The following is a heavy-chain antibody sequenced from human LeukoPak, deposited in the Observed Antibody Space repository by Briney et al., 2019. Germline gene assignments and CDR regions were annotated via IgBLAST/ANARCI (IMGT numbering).Heavy chain of an antibody. Sequence: GGSLRLSCAASEFTFSSYAMSWVRQAPGKGLEWVSAISDSGGSTYYADSVKGRFTISRDNSKNTLYLQMNSLRAEDTAVYYCAKDFWSGSFNYYMDVWGKGTTVTVSS. CDR2: ISDSGGST. D-gene: IGHD3-3*01. J-gene: IGHJ6*03. V-gene: IGHV3-23*01. CDR1: EFTFSSYA. CDR3: AKDFWSGSFNYYMDV.